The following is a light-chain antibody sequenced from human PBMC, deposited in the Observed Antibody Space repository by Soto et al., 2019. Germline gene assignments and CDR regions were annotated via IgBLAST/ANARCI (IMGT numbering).Light chain of an antibody. CDR2: GAS. CDR1: QSVSSN. J-gene: IGKJ4*01. V-gene: IGKV3-11*01. Sequence: EIVLTQSPATLSFSPGERATLSCRASQSVSSNLAWYQQKPGQAPRLLIYGASNRATGIPARFSGSGSGTDFTLTISSLEPEDFAVYYCQQCRNWPLTFGGGTKVEIK. CDR3: QQCRNWPLT.